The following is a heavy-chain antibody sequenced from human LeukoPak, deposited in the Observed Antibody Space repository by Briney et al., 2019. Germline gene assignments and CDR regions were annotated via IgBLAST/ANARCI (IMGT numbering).Heavy chain of an antibody. CDR3: ASLLTYFDY. Sequence: SETLSLTCTVSGGPISNYYWSWIRQPPGKGLEWIGYIHYSGSTNYDPSLKSRVTISVDTSKSQVSLKLSSVTAADTAVYYCASLLTYFDYWGQGTLVTVSS. V-gene: IGHV4-59*01. J-gene: IGHJ4*02. CDR1: GGPISNYY. CDR2: IHYSGST.